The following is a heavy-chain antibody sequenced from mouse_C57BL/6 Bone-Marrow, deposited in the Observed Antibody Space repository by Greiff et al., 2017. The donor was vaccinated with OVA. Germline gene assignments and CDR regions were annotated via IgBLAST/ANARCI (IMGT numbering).Heavy chain of an antibody. CDR3: ARQGYYAMYY. J-gene: IGHJ4*01. Sequence: QVQLQQSGAELVRPGTSVKMSCKASGYTFTNYWIGWAKQRPGHGLEWIGDIYPGGGYTNYNEKFKGKATLTADKSSSTAYMQFSSLTSEDSAIYYCARQGYYAMYYWGQGTSVTVSS. V-gene: IGHV1-63*01. CDR2: IYPGGGYT. CDR1: GYTFTNYW.